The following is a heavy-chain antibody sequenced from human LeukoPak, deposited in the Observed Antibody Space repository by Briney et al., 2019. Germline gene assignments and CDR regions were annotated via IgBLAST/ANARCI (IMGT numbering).Heavy chain of an antibody. CDR2: IYPGDSET. J-gene: IGHJ4*02. Sequence: GESLKISCKASGYIFTTSWIGWVRQMPGEGLEWMGIIYPGDSETRYNTSFQGQVSISADKSINTAYLQWSSLKASDTAMYYCARQYSGFDYWGQGTLVTVSS. D-gene: IGHD3-10*01. CDR3: ARQYSGFDY. CDR1: GYIFTTSW. V-gene: IGHV5-51*01.